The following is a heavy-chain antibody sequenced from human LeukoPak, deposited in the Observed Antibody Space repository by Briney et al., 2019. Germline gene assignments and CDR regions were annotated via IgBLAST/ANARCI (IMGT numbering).Heavy chain of an antibody. J-gene: IGHJ5*02. Sequence: PSETLSLTCAVYGGSFSGYYWSWIRQPPGKGLEWIGEINHSGSTNYNPSLKSRVTISVDTSKNQFSLKLSSVTAADTAVYYCARGRMCSSTSCYHNWFDPWGQGTLVTDSS. V-gene: IGHV4-34*01. CDR1: GGSFSGYY. CDR2: INHSGST. D-gene: IGHD2-2*01. CDR3: ARGRMCSSTSCYHNWFDP.